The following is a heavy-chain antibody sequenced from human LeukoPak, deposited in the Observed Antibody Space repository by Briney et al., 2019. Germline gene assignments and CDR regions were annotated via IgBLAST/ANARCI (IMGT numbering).Heavy chain of an antibody. D-gene: IGHD1-7*01. Sequence: SQTLSLTCTVSGGSISSGGYYWSWIRQHPGKGLEWIGYIYYSGSTYYNPSLKSRVTISVDTSRNRFSLKLSSVTAADTAVYYCTGRGSWNYDWFDPWGQGTLVTVSS. CDR3: TGRGSWNYDWFDP. V-gene: IGHV4-31*03. CDR2: IYYSGST. J-gene: IGHJ5*02. CDR1: GGSISSGGYY.